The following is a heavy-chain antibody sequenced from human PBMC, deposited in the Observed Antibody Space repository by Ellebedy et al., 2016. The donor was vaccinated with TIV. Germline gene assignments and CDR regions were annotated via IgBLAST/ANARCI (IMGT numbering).Heavy chain of an antibody. CDR2: SSSDGRRT. J-gene: IGHJ4*02. V-gene: IGHV3-74*01. CDR1: GFTLSSYW. Sequence: GESLKISCEASGFTLSSYWLHWVRQAPGGGLVWVSRSSSDGRRTYADSVKGRFTMSRDNAKNTLYLQMNSLRAEDTAVYYCASSRYHYYVGNTVFAYWGQGILVTVSS. CDR3: ASSRYHYYVGNTVFAY. D-gene: IGHD3-10*02.